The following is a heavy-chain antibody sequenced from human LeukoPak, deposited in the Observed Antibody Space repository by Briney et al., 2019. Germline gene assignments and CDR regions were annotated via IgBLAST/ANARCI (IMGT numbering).Heavy chain of an antibody. CDR3: ARDLGGYCSSTSCPYYYYGMDV. D-gene: IGHD2-2*01. CDR2: IYTSGST. CDR1: GGSISSYY. Sequence: PSETLSLTCTVSGGSISSYYWSWIRQPAGKGLEWMGRIYTSGSTNYNPSLKSRVTMSVDTSKNQFSLKLSSVTAADTAVYYCARDLGGYCSSTSCPYYYYGMDVWGQGTTVTVSS. V-gene: IGHV4-4*07. J-gene: IGHJ6*02.